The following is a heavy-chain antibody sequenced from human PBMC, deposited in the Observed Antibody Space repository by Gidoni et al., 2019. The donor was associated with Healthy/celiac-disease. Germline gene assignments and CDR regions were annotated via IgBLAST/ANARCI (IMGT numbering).Heavy chain of an antibody. Sequence: EVQLVESGGGLVQPGGSLRLSCADYGVTLRSYDMNWVRQAQGKGLEWFSYISSSGSTIYYADSVKGRFTISRYNAKNSLYLQMNSLRAEDTVVYYCARLGTGGYYYYYYYGMDVWGQGTTVTV. CDR1: GVTLRSYD. CDR3: ARLGTGGYYYYYYYGMDV. J-gene: IGHJ6*02. D-gene: IGHD3-22*01. CDR2: ISSSGSTI. V-gene: IGHV3-48*03.